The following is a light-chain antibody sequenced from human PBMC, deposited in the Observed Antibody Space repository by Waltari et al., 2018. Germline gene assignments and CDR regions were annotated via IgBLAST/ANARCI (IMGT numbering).Light chain of an antibody. Sequence: QSALTQPASVSGSPGQSITISCTGTSSDIGGYDYVSWYQQHPGKAPKLMIYGVTNRPSGVSNRFTGSKSGNTASLTISGLQAEDDADYCCSSHTRSSTHVFGGGTKVTVL. J-gene: IGLJ2*01. CDR3: SSHTRSSTHV. CDR1: SSDIGGYDY. CDR2: GVT. V-gene: IGLV2-14*01.